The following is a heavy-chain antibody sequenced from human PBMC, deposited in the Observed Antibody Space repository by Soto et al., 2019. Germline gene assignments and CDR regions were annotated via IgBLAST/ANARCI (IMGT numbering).Heavy chain of an antibody. CDR3: AKAPKHIVVVIAIYRYIDY. Sequence: EVQLLESGGGLVQPGGSLRLSCAASGFTFSSYAMSWVRQAPGKGLEWVSAISGSGGSTYYADSVKGRFTISRDNSKNTLYLQMNSLRAEDTAVYYCAKAPKHIVVVIAIYRYIDYWGQGTLVTVSS. CDR1: GFTFSSYA. CDR2: ISGSGGST. D-gene: IGHD2-21*01. V-gene: IGHV3-23*01. J-gene: IGHJ4*02.